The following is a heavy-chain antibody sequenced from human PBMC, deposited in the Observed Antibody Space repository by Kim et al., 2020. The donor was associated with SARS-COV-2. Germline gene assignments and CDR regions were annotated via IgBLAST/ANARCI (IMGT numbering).Heavy chain of an antibody. CDR2: IYYSGST. CDR1: GGSISSYY. CDR3: ARGGITFDP. V-gene: IGHV4-59*01. D-gene: IGHD3-16*01. Sequence: SETLSLTCTVSGGSISSYYWSWIRQPPGKGLEWIGYIYYSGSTNYNPSLKSRVTISVDTSKNQFSLKLSSVTAADTAVYYCARGGITFDPWGQGTLVTVSS. J-gene: IGHJ5*02.